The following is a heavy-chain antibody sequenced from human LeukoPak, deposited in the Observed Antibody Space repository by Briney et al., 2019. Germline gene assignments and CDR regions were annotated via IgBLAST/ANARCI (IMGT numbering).Heavy chain of an antibody. J-gene: IGHJ4*02. V-gene: IGHV3-23*01. D-gene: IGHD3-22*01. CDR1: GFTFSSYA. CDR2: ISGSGGST. CDR3: AKDHEYYYDRSGYIDY. Sequence: GGSLRLSCAASGFTFSSYAMSWVRQAPGKGLEWVSAISGSGGSTYYADSVKGRFTISRDNSKNTLYLQMNSLRAEGTAVYYCAKDHEYYYDRSGYIDYWGQGTLVTVSS.